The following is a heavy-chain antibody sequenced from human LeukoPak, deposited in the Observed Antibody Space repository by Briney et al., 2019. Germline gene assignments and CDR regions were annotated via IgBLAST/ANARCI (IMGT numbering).Heavy chain of an antibody. D-gene: IGHD3-22*01. CDR1: GFTFSSYW. V-gene: IGHV3-7*01. J-gene: IGHJ6*02. Sequence: GGSLRLSCAASGFTFSSYWMSWVRQAPGKGLEWVANIKQDGSEKYYVDSVKGRFTISRDNAKNSLYLQMNSLRAKDTAVYYCARGPYSTGYDELYYYYYGMDVWGQGTTVTVSS. CDR3: ARGPYSTGYDELYYYYYGMDV. CDR2: IKQDGSEK.